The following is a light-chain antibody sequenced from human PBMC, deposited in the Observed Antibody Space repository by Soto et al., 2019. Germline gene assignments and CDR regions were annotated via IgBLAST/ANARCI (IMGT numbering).Light chain of an antibody. CDR2: GAS. Sequence: EIVLTQSPGTLSLSPGERATLSCRASQSVSSSYLAWYQQKPGQAPRLLIYGASSRATGIPGRFSGSGSGTYFPLTIRRLEPEDFAVYYCQQYGSSPRTFGQGTKVEIK. CDR1: QSVSSSY. V-gene: IGKV3-20*01. J-gene: IGKJ1*01. CDR3: QQYGSSPRT.